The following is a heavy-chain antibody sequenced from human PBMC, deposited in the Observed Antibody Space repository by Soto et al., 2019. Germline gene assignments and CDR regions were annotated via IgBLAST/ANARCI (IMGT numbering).Heavy chain of an antibody. CDR2: IKPDGSDK. V-gene: IGHV3-7*01. Sequence: QPGGSLRLSCAASGFTFRNYWMGWVRQTPDKGLERVANIKPDGSDKYYVDSVKGRFTISRDNAKNSLYLQMNSLRAEDTAVYYCARENYFDYWGQGSLVTVSS. CDR1: GFTFRNYW. CDR3: ARENYFDY. J-gene: IGHJ4*02.